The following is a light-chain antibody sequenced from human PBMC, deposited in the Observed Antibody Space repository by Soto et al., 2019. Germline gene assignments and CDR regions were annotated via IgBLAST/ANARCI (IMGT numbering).Light chain of an antibody. V-gene: IGKV3-20*01. CDR3: QQYGRSPFT. Sequence: EIVLMQSPGTLSLSPGERATLSCRASQSMTRTYIAWYQKKPGQAPRLLIYAASIRAPGIPDKFSGTGSGTDYSLTIDRLEPEDSAVYYCQQYGRSPFTFGPGTKVDIK. CDR1: QSMTRTY. J-gene: IGKJ3*01. CDR2: AAS.